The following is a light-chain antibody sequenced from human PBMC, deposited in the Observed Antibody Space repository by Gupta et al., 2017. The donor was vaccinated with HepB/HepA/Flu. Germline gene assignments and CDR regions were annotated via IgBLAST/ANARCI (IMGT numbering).Light chain of an antibody. Sequence: QSVLTQPPSAPGTPGQRVTISCSGSSSNIGNNYVYWDQQLPGTAPKLLIYRNNQRPSGVPDRFYGSKSGTSAALAISGLRSEDEADYYCAAWDNILSGLVVFGGGTKLTVL. CDR2: RNN. V-gene: IGLV1-47*01. CDR3: AAWDNILSGLVV. J-gene: IGLJ2*01. CDR1: SSNIGNNY.